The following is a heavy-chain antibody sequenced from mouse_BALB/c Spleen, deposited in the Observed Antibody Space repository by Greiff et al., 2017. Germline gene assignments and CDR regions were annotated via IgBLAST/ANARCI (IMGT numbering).Heavy chain of an antibody. CDR3: ARADGYHAMDY. D-gene: IGHD1-2*01. J-gene: IGHJ4*01. CDR2: ISDGGSYT. V-gene: IGHV5-4*02. Sequence: EVKVVESGGGLVKPGGSLKLSCAASGFTFSDYYMYWVRQTPEKRLEWVATISDGGSYTYYPDSVKGRFTISRDNAKNNLYLQMSSLKSEDTAMYYCARADGYHAMDYWGQGTSVTVSS. CDR1: GFTFSDYY.